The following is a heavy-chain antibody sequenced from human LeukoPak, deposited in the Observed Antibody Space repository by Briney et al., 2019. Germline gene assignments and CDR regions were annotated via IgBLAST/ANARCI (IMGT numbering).Heavy chain of an antibody. J-gene: IGHJ4*02. D-gene: IGHD2-15*01. V-gene: IGHV3-21*01. Sequence: PGGSLRLSCAASGFTFSSYSMNWARQAPGKGLEWVSSISSSSSYIYYADSVKGRFTISRDNAKNSLYLQMNSLRAEDTAVYYCARDKQAAFDYWGQGTLVTVSS. CDR3: ARDKQAAFDY. CDR1: GFTFSSYS. CDR2: ISSSSSYI.